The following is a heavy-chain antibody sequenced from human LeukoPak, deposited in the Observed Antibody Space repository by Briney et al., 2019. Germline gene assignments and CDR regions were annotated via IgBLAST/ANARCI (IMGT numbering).Heavy chain of an antibody. D-gene: IGHD6-13*01. V-gene: IGHV1-69*13. CDR3: ARVSVYSSSWTHHYYYYMDV. CDR1: GGTFSTYA. J-gene: IGHJ6*03. CDR2: IIPIFGTA. Sequence: SVKVSCKTSGGTFSTYAITWVRQAPGQGLEWMGGIIPIFGTANYAQKFQGRVTITADESTSTAYMELSSLRSEDTAVYYCARVSVYSSSWTHHYYYYMDVWGKGTTVTISS.